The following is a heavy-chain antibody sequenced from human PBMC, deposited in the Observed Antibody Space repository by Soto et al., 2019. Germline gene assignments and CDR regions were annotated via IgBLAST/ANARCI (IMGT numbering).Heavy chain of an antibody. CDR1: GYTFTGYY. CDR2: INPNSGGT. Sequence: GASVKVSCKASGYTFTGYYMHWVRQAPGQGLEWMGWINPNSGGTNYAQKFQGWVTMTRDTSISTAYMELSRLRSDDTAVYYCSTCKQVAISAFDIWGQGTMVTVSS. V-gene: IGHV1-2*04. D-gene: IGHD1-26*01. CDR3: STCKQVAISAFDI. J-gene: IGHJ3*02.